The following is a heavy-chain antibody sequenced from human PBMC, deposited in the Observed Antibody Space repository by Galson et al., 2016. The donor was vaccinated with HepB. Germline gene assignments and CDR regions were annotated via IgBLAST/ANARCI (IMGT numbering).Heavy chain of an antibody. CDR3: TAPRIISRPGY. CDR2: IKRRTDGEST. V-gene: IGHV3-15*01. J-gene: IGHJ4*02. Sequence: SLRLSCAASGFTFSNTWMTWVRQAPGKGLEWVGRIKRRTDGESTEYTAPVKGRFTISRDDSKNTLYLQMNSLKTEDTAVYYCTAPRIISRPGYCCQGTTVTVAS. CDR1: GFTFSNTW. D-gene: IGHD2-15*01.